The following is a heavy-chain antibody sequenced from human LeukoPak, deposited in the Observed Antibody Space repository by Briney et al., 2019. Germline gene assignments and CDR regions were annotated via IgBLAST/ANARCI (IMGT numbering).Heavy chain of an antibody. D-gene: IGHD3-10*01. V-gene: IGHV4-59*01. CDR2: IYYSGST. Sequence: PSETLSLTCTVSGGSISSYYWSWIRQPPGKGLEWIGYIYYSGSTNYNPSLKSRVTISVDTSKNQFSLKLSSVTAADTAVYYCARVERITMVRGVILWFDPWGQGTLVTVSS. CDR3: ARVERITMVRGVILWFDP. J-gene: IGHJ5*02. CDR1: GGSISSYY.